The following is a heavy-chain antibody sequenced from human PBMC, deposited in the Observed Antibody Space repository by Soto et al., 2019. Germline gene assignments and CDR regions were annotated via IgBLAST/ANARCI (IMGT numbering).Heavy chain of an antibody. CDR1: GYTFSGYA. J-gene: IGHJ4*02. D-gene: IGHD4-17*01. CDR2: VSAYTGHT. V-gene: IGHV1-18*01. CDR3: XXPSGSYGDYAWSLLY. Sequence: QVQLVQSGAEVKKPGASVKVSCKASGYTFSGYAIVWVRQAPGQGLAWMGWVSAYTGHTDYAQNLQGRVSMTTDTXXXXAYMELRSXTXXXXXXXXXXXPSGSYGDYAWSLLYWGQGTLVTVSS.